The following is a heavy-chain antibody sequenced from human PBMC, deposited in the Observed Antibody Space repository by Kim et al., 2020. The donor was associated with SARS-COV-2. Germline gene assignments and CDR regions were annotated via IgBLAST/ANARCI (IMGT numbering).Heavy chain of an antibody. CDR3: ARTTFFLDSGFDY. J-gene: IGHJ4*02. Sequence: SETLSLTCAVYGGSFSGYYWSWIRQPPGKGLEWIGEVNHIGSSNYNPSLKSRVTMSVDRSKNQFSLNLRSVTAADTAVYFCARTTFFLDSGFDYWGQGTLVTVSS. CDR1: GGSFSGYY. CDR2: VNHIGSS. D-gene: IGHD2-15*01. V-gene: IGHV4-34*01.